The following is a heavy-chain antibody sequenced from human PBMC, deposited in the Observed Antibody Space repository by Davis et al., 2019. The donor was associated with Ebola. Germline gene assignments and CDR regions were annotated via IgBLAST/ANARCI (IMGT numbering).Heavy chain of an antibody. CDR3: ARGYYYAFDY. CDR2: TSYRSKWYV. Sequence: PSETLSLTCAISGDTVSSNSAAWHWIRQSPSRGLEWLGRTSYRSKWYVDYAVSVKTRITINPDTSKNQFSLQLNSATPEDTSMYYCARGYYYAFDYWGQGTLVTVSS. D-gene: IGHD2/OR15-2a*01. J-gene: IGHJ4*02. CDR1: GDTVSSNSAA. V-gene: IGHV6-1*01.